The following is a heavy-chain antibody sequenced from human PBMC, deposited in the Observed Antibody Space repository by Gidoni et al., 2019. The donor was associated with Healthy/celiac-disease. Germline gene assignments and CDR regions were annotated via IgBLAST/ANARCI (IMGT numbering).Heavy chain of an antibody. CDR1: GVTFSSYA. CDR3: AGRRGLRHAFDI. V-gene: IGHV1-69*01. Sequence: QVQLVQSGAAVKMPGSSVKVSCKASGVTFSSYAISWVRQAPGQGHEWMGGIIPILGTANYAQKVQGRVTITADESTSTAYMELSSLRSEDTAVYYCAGRRGLRHAFDIWGQGTMVTVSS. CDR2: IIPILGTA. D-gene: IGHD5-12*01. J-gene: IGHJ3*02.